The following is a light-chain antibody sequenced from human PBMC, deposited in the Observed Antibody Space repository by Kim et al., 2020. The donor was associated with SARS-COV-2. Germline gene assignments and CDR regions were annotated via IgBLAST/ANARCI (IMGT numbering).Light chain of an antibody. CDR2: GAS. CDR1: QSLSSN. Sequence: FVPRGERATLSCSATQSLSSNLPWYQQKPGQAPRLLIYGASTRATGIPARFSGSGSGTEFTLTISSLQSEDFAVYYCQQYNNWRYTFGQGTKLEI. V-gene: IGKV3-15*01. J-gene: IGKJ2*01. CDR3: QQYNNWRYT.